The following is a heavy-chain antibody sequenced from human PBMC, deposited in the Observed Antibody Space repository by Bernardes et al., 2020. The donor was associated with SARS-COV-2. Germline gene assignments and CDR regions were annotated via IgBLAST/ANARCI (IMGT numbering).Heavy chain of an antibody. V-gene: IGHV4-4*02. CDR3: ASGYSSSWYDSEYFQH. CDR1: GGSISSSNW. D-gene: IGHD6-13*01. CDR2: IYHSGST. J-gene: IGHJ1*01. Sequence: SETLSLTCAVSGGSISSSNWWSWVRQPPGKGLEWIGEIYHSGSTNYNPSLKSRVTISVDKSKNQFSLKLSSVTAADTAVYYCASGYSSSWYDSEYFQHWGQGTLVTVSS.